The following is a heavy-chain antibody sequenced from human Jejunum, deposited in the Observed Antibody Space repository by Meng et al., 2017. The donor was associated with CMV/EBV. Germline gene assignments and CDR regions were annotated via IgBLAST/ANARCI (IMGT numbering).Heavy chain of an antibody. D-gene: IGHD6-6*01. CDR1: GGSISSGDNY. V-gene: IGHV4-30-4*08. J-gene: IGHJ4*02. CDR3: ARVSLRQTIFDY. CDR2: IYYSGST. Sequence: VQLPESGPGLVKPSQTLPLTCTVSGGSISSGDNYWSWIRQPPGKGLEWIGYIYYSGSTYYNPSLKSRLTISVDTSKNQFSLNLTSVTAADTAVYYCARVSLRQTIFDYWGQGTLVTVSS.